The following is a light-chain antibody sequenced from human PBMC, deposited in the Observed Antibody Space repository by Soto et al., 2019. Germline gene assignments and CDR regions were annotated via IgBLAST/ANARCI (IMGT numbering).Light chain of an antibody. CDR2: GAS. Sequence: EILLTQSPGTLSLSPGERATLSCRASQSVSSSYLAWYQQKPGHPPSLLIYGASSRATGIPDRLSGSGSGTDFTLTISRLEPEDFAVYYCQQYGSSSTFGQGTRLEIK. J-gene: IGKJ5*01. V-gene: IGKV3-20*01. CDR3: QQYGSSST. CDR1: QSVSSSY.